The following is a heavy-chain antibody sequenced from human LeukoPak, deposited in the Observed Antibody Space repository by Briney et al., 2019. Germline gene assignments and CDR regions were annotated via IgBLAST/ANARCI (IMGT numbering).Heavy chain of an antibody. J-gene: IGHJ4*02. D-gene: IGHD6-19*01. CDR3: ARDGSSGWYVGYYFDY. V-gene: IGHV4-34*01. CDR1: GGSFSGYC. CDR2: INHSGCT. Sequence: PSETLSLTCAVYGGSFSGYCWCWIRLPPGKGLGWVGEINHSGCTNYNPSLKSRVTISVDKSKNQFSLKMSCVTAADTAVYYCARDGSSGWYVGYYFDYWGQGTLVTVSS.